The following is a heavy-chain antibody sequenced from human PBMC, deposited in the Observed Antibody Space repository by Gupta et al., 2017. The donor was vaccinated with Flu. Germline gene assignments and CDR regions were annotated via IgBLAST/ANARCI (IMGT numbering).Heavy chain of an antibody. CDR1: GFNFSNFA. J-gene: IGHJ4*02. CDR3: VKHIVGPSGAY. Sequence: VQLLESGGNLVQPGESLRLSCAASGFNFSNFAMSWVRQAPGKGLEWVSGISAGGDRTYYAASVKGRFTILRDNSDNTLYLQVTRLKAEDTALYYCVKHIVGPSGAYCGQVTLLTVSS. CDR2: ISAGGDRT. V-gene: IGHV3-23*01. D-gene: IGHD1-26*01.